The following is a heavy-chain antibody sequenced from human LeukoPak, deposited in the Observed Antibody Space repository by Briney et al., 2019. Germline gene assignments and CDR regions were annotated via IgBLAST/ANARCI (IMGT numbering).Heavy chain of an antibody. D-gene: IGHD3-22*01. CDR3: ASVDSSAGNFDY. J-gene: IGHJ4*02. V-gene: IGHV5-51*01. Sequence: GESLKISCKGSGYSFTSYWIGWVRQMPGKGLEWIGVIYPGDSDTRYSPAFQGQVTISADKSISTAYLQWSSLKASDAAMYYCASVDSSAGNFDYWGQGTLVTVSS. CDR1: GYSFTSYW. CDR2: IYPGDSDT.